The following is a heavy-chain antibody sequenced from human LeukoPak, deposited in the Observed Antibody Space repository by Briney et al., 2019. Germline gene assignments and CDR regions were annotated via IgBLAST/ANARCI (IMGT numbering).Heavy chain of an antibody. D-gene: IGHD5-12*01. V-gene: IGHV3-23*01. CDR2: ISGSGGST. J-gene: IGHJ4*02. CDR3: ARDRESLRPQDY. Sequence: GGSLRLSCAASGFIFSSYAMSWVRQTPGKGLECVSTISGSGGSTYHADSVKGRFTISRDNSKNTLYLQMNTLRAEDTAIYFCARDRESLRPQDYWGQGTLVTVSS. CDR1: GFIFSSYA.